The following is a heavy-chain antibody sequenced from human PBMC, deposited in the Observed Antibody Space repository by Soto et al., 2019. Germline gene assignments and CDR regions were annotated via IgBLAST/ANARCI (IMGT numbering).Heavy chain of an antibody. CDR1: GGSISSSSYY. D-gene: IGHD6-19*01. CDR3: ASTIAVAGKDNWFDP. Sequence: KTSETLSLTCTVSGGSISSSSYYWGWIRQPPGKGLEWIGSIYYSGSTYYNPSLKSRVTISVDTSKNQFSLKLSYVTAADTAVYYCASTIAVAGKDNWFDPWGQGTLVTVSS. V-gene: IGHV4-39*01. CDR2: IYYSGST. J-gene: IGHJ5*02.